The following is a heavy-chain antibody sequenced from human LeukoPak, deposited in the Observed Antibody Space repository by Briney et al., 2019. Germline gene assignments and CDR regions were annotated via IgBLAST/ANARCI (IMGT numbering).Heavy chain of an antibody. CDR1: GFNFSSYS. V-gene: IGHV3-21*01. CDR2: ISSSSSFR. Sequence: PGGSLRLSCAASGFNFSSYSMNWVRQAPGKGLEWVSSISSSSSFRYYADSVKGRFTISRDNAKNSLYLQMNSLRAEDTAVYYCARDHDYGGKYPPVYWGQGTLVTVSS. D-gene: IGHD4/OR15-4a*01. J-gene: IGHJ4*02. CDR3: ARDHDYGGKYPPVY.